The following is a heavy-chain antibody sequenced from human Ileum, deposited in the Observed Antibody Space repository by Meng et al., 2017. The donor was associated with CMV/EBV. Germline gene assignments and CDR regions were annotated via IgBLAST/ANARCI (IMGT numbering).Heavy chain of an antibody. D-gene: IGHD5-24*01. CDR3: AKTHIERDVQVGYFDF. Sequence: GGSLRLSCAASGFMFSSYGMHWVRQAPGKGLEWVAVIWYDGSKTEYGDSVQGRFSISRDNSKNTVYLEMNSLRAEDTAVYYCAKTHIERDVQVGYFDFWGQGALVT. V-gene: IGHV3-33*06. J-gene: IGHJ4*02. CDR2: IWYDGSKT. CDR1: GFMFSSYG.